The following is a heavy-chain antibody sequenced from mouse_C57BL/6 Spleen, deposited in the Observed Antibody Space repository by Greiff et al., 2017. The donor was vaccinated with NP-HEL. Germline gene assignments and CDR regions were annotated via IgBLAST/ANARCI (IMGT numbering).Heavy chain of an antibody. V-gene: IGHV1-39*01. D-gene: IGHD3-2*02. CDR2: INPNYGTT. Sequence: VQLKESGPELVKPGASVKISCKASGYSFTDYNMNWVKQSNGKSLEWIGVINPNYGTTSYNQKFKGKATLTVDQSSSTAYMQLNSLTSEDSAVYYCARKGTAQAEDYAMDYWGQGTSVTVSS. CDR1: GYSFTDYN. CDR3: ARKGTAQAEDYAMDY. J-gene: IGHJ4*01.